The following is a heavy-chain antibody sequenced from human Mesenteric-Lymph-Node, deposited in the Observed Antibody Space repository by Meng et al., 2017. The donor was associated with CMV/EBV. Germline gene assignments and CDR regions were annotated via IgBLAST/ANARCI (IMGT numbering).Heavy chain of an antibody. V-gene: IGHV4-34*01. J-gene: IGHJ4*02. CDR1: GGSFSGYY. D-gene: IGHD4-17*01. CDR2: INHSGST. CDR3: ARTTVTKGRSSDY. Sequence: VVYGGSFSGYYWRWIRQPPGKGLEWIGEINHSGSTNYNPSLKSRVTISVDTSKNQFSLKLSSVTAADTAVYYCARTTVTKGRSSDYWGQGTLVTVSS.